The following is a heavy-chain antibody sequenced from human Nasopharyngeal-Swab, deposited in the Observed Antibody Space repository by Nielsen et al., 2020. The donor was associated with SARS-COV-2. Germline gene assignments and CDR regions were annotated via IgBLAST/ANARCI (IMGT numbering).Heavy chain of an antibody. CDR3: ARRFPDTIFGANNYYFDY. Sequence: SETLSLTCTVSGGSISSGGYYWSWIRQHPGKGLEWIGYIYYSGSTYYNPSLKSRVTISVDTSKNQFSLKLSSVTAADTAVYYCARRFPDTIFGANNYYFDYWGQGTLVTVSS. J-gene: IGHJ4*02. V-gene: IGHV4-31*03. D-gene: IGHD3-3*01. CDR2: IYYSGST. CDR1: GGSISSGGYY.